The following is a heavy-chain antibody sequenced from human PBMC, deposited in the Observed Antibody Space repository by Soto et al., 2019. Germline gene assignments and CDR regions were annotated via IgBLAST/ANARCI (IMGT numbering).Heavy chain of an antibody. CDR1: GYTFTSYA. CDR3: AIGLVVPAANGYYYYYGMDV. D-gene: IGHD2-2*01. Sequence: ASVKVSCKASGYTFTSYAMHWVRQAPGQRLEWMGWINAGNGNTKYSQKFQGRVTTTRDTSASTAYMELSSLRSEDTAVYYCAIGLVVPAANGYYYYYGMDVWGQGTTVTVSS. J-gene: IGHJ6*02. V-gene: IGHV1-3*01. CDR2: INAGNGNT.